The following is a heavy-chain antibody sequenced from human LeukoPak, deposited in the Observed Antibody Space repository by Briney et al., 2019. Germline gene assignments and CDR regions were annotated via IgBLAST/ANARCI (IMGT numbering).Heavy chain of an antibody. J-gene: IGHJ4*02. Sequence: GGSLRLSCAASGFTFSSYWMHWVRQAPGKGLVWVSRINSDGSSTSYADSVKGRFTISRDNAKNTLYLQMNSLRGEDTAVYYCARDIAAAGIFNSWGQGTLVTVSS. CDR3: ARDIAAAGIFNS. CDR2: INSDGSST. V-gene: IGHV3-74*01. CDR1: GFTFSSYW. D-gene: IGHD6-13*01.